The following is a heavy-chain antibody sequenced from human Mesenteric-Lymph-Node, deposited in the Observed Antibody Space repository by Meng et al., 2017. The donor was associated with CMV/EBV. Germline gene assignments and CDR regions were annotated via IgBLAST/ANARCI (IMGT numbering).Heavy chain of an antibody. CDR3: ATKAYGAGSHWYFDL. J-gene: IGHJ2*01. CDR2: IQHGDNT. CDR1: GDLLSCESLD. D-gene: IGHD3-10*01. Sequence: GDLLSCESLDWSSVAHCPGKGLDWIGHIQHGDNTYYKPSLKSQVTSSRDVSKNQFALDLTSVTAADTAIYYCATKAYGAGSHWYFDLWGRGTLVTVSS. V-gene: IGHV4-31*01.